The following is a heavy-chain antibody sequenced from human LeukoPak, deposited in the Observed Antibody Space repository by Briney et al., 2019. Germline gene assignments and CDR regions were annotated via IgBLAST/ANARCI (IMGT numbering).Heavy chain of an antibody. J-gene: IGHJ3*02. CDR2: ISAYNGNT. CDR1: GYTFTTYG. D-gene: IGHD2-8*02. CDR3: AGGGGARLGNWCFDLWGRGTLVTVSSGESHCSPLPVCVWAGTGTVSLCDAFDI. Sequence: ASVKVSCKSSGYTFTTYGISWVRQAPGQGLEWMGWISAYNGNTNYGQKLQGRVTMTTDTSTSTAYMELRGLITDDTAVYYCAGGGGARLGNWCFDLWGRGTLVTVSSGESHCSPLPVCVWAGTGTVSLCDAFDIWGQGTMVTVSS. V-gene: IGHV1-18*01.